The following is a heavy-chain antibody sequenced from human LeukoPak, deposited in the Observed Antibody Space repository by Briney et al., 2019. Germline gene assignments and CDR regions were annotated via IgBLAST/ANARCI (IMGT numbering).Heavy chain of an antibody. D-gene: IGHD2-2*01. CDR1: GFTFSSYG. CDR3: ARRIGYCSSTSCYQFDY. Sequence: GSLRLSCAASGFTFSSYGMHWVRQAPGKGLEWIGEINHSGSTNYNPSLKSRVTISVDTSKNQFSLKLSSVTAADTAVYYCARRIGYCSSTSCYQFDYWGQGTLVTVSS. J-gene: IGHJ4*02. V-gene: IGHV4-34*01. CDR2: INHSGST.